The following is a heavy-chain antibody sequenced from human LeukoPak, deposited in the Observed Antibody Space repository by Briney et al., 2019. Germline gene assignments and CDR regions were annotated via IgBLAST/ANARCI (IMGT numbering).Heavy chain of an antibody. V-gene: IGHV3-74*03. CDR2: ISSDGSST. Sequence: GGSLRLSCAASGFTFRNHWMHWVRQTPGKGLVWVSRISSDGSSTTYADYVKGRFTISRDNAKNTLYLQMNNLRAEDTAMYYCARDQRVTGRPDIDYWGQGTLVIVSS. J-gene: IGHJ4*02. CDR1: GFTFRNHW. D-gene: IGHD6-6*01. CDR3: ARDQRVTGRPDIDY.